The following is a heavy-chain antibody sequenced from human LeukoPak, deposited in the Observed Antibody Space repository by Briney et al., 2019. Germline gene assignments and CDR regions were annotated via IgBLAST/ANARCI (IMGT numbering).Heavy chain of an antibody. D-gene: IGHD4-17*01. CDR3: ARLSTVTTSFDY. CDR2: IYTSGTT. Sequence: SETLSLTCTVSGGSISSGSYYWSWIRQPAGKGLEWIGRIYTSGTTHYNPSLKSRVAMSVDTSKNQFSLKLSSVTAADTAVYYCARLSTVTTSFDYWGQGTLVTVSS. CDR1: GGSISSGSYY. J-gene: IGHJ4*02. V-gene: IGHV4-61*02.